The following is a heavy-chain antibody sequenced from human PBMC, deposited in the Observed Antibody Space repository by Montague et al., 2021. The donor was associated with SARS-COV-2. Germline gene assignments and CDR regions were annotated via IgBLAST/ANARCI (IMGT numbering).Heavy chain of an antibody. CDR2: IYWDDDK. J-gene: IGHJ3*02. CDR3: AHRRGLLLSDAFDI. Sequence: PALGKPTQTLTLTCTFSGFSLSTSGVGVGRIRQPPGKALEWLALIYWDDDKRYSPSLKSRLTITKDTSKNQVVLTMTNMDPVDTATYYCAHRRGLLLSDAFDIWGQGTMVTVSS. CDR1: GFSLSTSGVG. V-gene: IGHV2-5*02. D-gene: IGHD1-26*01.